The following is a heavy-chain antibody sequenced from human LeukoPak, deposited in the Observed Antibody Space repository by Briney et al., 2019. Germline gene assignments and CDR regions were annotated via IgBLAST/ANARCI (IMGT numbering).Heavy chain of an antibody. D-gene: IGHD3-9*01. CDR2: ISYDGSNK. Sequence: GGSLRLSCAASEFTFSNYAMHWVRQAPDKGLEWVALISYDGSNKDYADSVKGRFTISRDNSKNSLYMQMNSLRGEDTAVYYCARGMDYDILAGPPDYWGQGTLVTVSS. J-gene: IGHJ4*02. CDR1: EFTFSNYA. V-gene: IGHV3-30*04. CDR3: ARGMDYDILAGPPDY.